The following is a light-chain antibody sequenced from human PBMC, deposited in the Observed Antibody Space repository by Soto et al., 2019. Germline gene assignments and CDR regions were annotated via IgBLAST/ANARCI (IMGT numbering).Light chain of an antibody. Sequence: DXVMSQCPDSLAASLGERATIDCNSSESVLYDYNNKNYLEWYQQKTGQPPKLLIYWASTQESGVPEPLSGSGSGQDFTITITSLQAEDVAVYYCQQYYSLPLTFGGWTKVAIK. CDR3: QQYYSLPLT. CDR1: ESVLYDYNNKNY. J-gene: IGKJ4*01. V-gene: IGKV4-1*01. CDR2: WAS.